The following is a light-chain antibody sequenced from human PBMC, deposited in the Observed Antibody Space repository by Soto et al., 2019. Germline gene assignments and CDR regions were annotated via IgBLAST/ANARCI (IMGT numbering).Light chain of an antibody. V-gene: IGLV2-14*01. CDR1: SSDIGGHNY. Sequence: QSVLTQPASVSGSPGQSITISCTGTSSDIGGHNYVCWHQQHPGKAPKLIISEVSNRPSGVSNRFSGSKSGNTASLTISGLQAEDEADYYCSSYTSSGVFGGGTKVTVL. CDR3: SSYTSSGV. CDR2: EVS. J-gene: IGLJ3*02.